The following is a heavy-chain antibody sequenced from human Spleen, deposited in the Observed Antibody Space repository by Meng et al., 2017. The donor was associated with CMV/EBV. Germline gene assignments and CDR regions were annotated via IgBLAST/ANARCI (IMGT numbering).Heavy chain of an antibody. Sequence: QGRLVESGGGLVKPGGSLGLSCAASGFTFSDYYMSWIRQAPGKGLEWVSYISSSSSYTNYADSVKGRFTISRDNAKNSLYLQMNSLRAEDTAVYYCARAIAAPWEYYFDYWGQGTLVTVSS. CDR3: ARAIAAPWEYYFDY. J-gene: IGHJ4*02. V-gene: IGHV3-11*06. CDR2: ISSSSSYT. CDR1: GFTFSDYY. D-gene: IGHD6-6*01.